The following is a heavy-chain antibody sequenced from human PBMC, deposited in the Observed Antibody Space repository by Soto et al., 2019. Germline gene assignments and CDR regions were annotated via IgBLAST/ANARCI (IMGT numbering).Heavy chain of an antibody. Sequence: QSGGSLRLSCAASGFTFISYGMHWVRQAPGKGLEWVAVISYDGSNKYYADSVKGRFTISRDNSKNTLYLQMNSLRAEDTAVYYCAKDASMDVWGQGTTVTVSS. J-gene: IGHJ6*02. V-gene: IGHV3-30*18. CDR1: GFTFISYG. CDR3: AKDASMDV. CDR2: ISYDGSNK.